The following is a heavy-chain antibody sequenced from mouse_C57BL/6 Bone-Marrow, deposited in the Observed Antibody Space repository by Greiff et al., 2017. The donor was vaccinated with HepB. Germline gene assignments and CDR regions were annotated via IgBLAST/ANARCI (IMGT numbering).Heavy chain of an antibody. Sequence: EVKLMESGGDLVKPGGSLKLSCAASGFTFSSYGMSWVRQTPDKRLEWVATISSGGSYTYYPDSVKGRFTISRDNAKNTLYLQMSSLKSEDTAMYYCARQGGSSGYGGFAYWGQGTLVTVSA. J-gene: IGHJ3*01. V-gene: IGHV5-6*01. CDR3: ARQGGSSGYGGFAY. D-gene: IGHD3-2*02. CDR2: ISSGGSYT. CDR1: GFTFSSYG.